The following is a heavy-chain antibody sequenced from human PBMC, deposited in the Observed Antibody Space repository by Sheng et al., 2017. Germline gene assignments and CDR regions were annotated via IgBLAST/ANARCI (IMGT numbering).Heavy chain of an antibody. J-gene: IGHJ3*02. V-gene: IGHV3-30*03. D-gene: IGHD3-3*01. CDR1: GFTFSSFG. CDR3: RWVPKAGVNDASDI. Sequence: QVQLVESGGGVVQPGRSLRLSCAASGFTFSSFGMHWVRQTPGKGLEWVAVISSDGSKKYYGDSVKGRFTISRDNSKNTLYLQINSLRPEDTAVYYCRWVPKAGVNDASDIWGQGTMVTVSS. CDR2: ISSDGSKK.